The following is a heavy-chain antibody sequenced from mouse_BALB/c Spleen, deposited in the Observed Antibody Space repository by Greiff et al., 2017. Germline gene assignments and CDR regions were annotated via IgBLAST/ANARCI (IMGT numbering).Heavy chain of an antibody. CDR3: ARWAITTVFDY. J-gene: IGHJ2*01. D-gene: IGHD1-1*01. Sequence: VQLQQSGPGLVKPSQSLSLTCTVTGYSITSDYAWNWIRQFPGNKLEWMGYISYSGSTSYNPSLKSRISITRDTSKNQFFLQLNSVTTEDTATYYCARWAITTVFDYWGQGTTLTVSS. V-gene: IGHV3-2*02. CDR1: GYSITSDYA. CDR2: ISYSGST.